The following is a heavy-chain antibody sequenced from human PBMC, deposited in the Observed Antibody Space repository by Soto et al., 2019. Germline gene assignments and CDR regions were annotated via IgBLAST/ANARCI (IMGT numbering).Heavy chain of an antibody. V-gene: IGHV6-1*01. CDR2: TYYRSKWYN. D-gene: IGHD6-19*01. CDR3: AREGRIAVAGLYYYYYYGMDV. Sequence: SQTLSLTFAISGDSVSSNSTAWNCISQSPSRGLAWLGRTYYRSKWYNDYAVSVKSRITISPDTSKNQFSLQLNSVTPEDTAVYYCAREGRIAVAGLYYYYYYGMDVWGQGTTVTVSS. CDR1: GDSVSSNSTA. J-gene: IGHJ6*02.